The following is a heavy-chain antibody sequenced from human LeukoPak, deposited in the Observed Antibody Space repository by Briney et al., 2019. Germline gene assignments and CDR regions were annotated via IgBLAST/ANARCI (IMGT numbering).Heavy chain of an antibody. CDR3: ARLGRLVHFDY. Sequence: PGGSLRLSCAASGFTLSSYSMNWVRQAPGKGLEWVSSISSSSSYIYYADSVKGRFTISRDNAKNSLYLQMNSLGAEDTAVYYCARLGRLVHFDYWGQGTLVTVSS. D-gene: IGHD6-19*01. CDR2: ISSSSSYI. CDR1: GFTLSSYS. J-gene: IGHJ4*02. V-gene: IGHV3-21*01.